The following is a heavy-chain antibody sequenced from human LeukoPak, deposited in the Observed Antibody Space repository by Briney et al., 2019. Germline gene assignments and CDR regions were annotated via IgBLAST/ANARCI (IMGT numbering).Heavy chain of an antibody. J-gene: IGHJ5*02. D-gene: IGHD1-20*01. Sequence: ASMKVSCKASEDTFTDYYIHWVRQAPGQGLEWMGWMNPSSGGTKYARKFQDRVTMTRDASISTAYMEVSRLRFDDMAVYYCTRGPNNSASDWFDPWGQGTLVTVS. CDR1: EDTFTDYY. CDR2: MNPSSGGT. CDR3: TRGPNNSASDWFDP. V-gene: IGHV1-2*02.